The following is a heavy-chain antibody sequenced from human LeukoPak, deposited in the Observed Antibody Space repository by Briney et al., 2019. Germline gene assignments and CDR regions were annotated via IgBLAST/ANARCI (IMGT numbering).Heavy chain of an antibody. J-gene: IGHJ4*02. CDR1: GFIFSSYG. V-gene: IGHV3-30*18. D-gene: IGHD2-2*01. CDR2: ISYDGSNK. Sequence: PGGSLRLSCAASGFIFSSYGMHWVRQAPGKGLEWVAYISYDGSNKNCADSVKDRVTNSRDNSKNTLYLQMNSLGAEDTAVYYCAKKMPGSAVPVADWGQGTLVTVSS. CDR3: AKKMPGSAVPVAD.